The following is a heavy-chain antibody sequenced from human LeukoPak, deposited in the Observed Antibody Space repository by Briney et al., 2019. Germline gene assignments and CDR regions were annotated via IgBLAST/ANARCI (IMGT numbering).Heavy chain of an antibody. CDR3: ASTDTAMVTPDY. D-gene: IGHD5-18*01. J-gene: IGHJ4*02. V-gene: IGHV3-30*04. CDR1: GFTFSSYA. CDR2: ISYDGSNK. Sequence: GGSLRLSCAASGFTFSSYAMHWVRQAPGKGLEWVAVISYDGSNKYYADSVKGRFTISRDNSKNTLYLQMNSLRAEDTAVYYCASTDTAMVTPDYWGQGTLVTVSS.